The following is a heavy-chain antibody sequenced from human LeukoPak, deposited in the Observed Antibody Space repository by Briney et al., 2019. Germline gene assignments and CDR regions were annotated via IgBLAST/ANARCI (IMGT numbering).Heavy chain of an antibody. V-gene: IGHV3-48*01. Sequence: GGSLRLSCAASGITFSSYSMNWVRQAPGKGLEWVSYISSDSSTIHYADSVKGRLTISRDNAKNSLYLQMNSLRAEDTAVYYCASSSGWYWGQGTLVTVSS. CDR1: GITFSSYS. CDR2: ISSDSSTI. J-gene: IGHJ4*02. CDR3: ASSSGWY. D-gene: IGHD6-19*01.